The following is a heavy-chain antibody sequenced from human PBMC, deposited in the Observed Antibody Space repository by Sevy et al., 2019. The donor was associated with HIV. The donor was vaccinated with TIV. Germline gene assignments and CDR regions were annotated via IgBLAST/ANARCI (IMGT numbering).Heavy chain of an antibody. J-gene: IGHJ4*02. V-gene: IGHV4-38-2*01. CDR3: ARHSHGSGTYYVPFDS. D-gene: IGHD3-10*01. Sequence: SETLSLTCAVSGYSITSGYLWGWLRQPPGKGLEWIGSAFHSGSTYYNPSLNSRVIISVDTSKNQFSLKLNSVTAADTAVYYCARHSHGSGTYYVPFDSWGQGTLVTVSS. CDR2: AFHSGST. CDR1: GYSITSGYL.